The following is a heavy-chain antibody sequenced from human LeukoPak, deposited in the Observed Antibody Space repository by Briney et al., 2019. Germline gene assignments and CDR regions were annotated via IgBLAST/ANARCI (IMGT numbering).Heavy chain of an antibody. Sequence: PGRSLRLSCAASGFTFSSYGMHWVRQAPGKGLEWVAVIWYDGSNKYYADSVEGRFTISRDNSKNTLYLQMNSLRAEDTAVYYCARDEGEGSSEQLYWGQGTLVTVSS. CDR3: ARDEGEGSSEQLY. J-gene: IGHJ4*02. V-gene: IGHV3-33*01. CDR2: IWYDGSNK. CDR1: GFTFSSYG. D-gene: IGHD1/OR15-1a*01.